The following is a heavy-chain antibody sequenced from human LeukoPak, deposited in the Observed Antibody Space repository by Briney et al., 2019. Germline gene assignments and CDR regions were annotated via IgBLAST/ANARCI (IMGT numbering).Heavy chain of an antibody. V-gene: IGHV3-48*02. CDR2: ISSSSSTI. Sequence: GGSLRLSCAASGFTFSNYNMNWVRQAPGKGLEWVSYISSSSSTIYYADSVKGRFTIPRDNAKNSLYLQMSGLRDEDTAVYYCARGIVVAGFDYWGQGTLVTVSS. J-gene: IGHJ4*02. CDR3: ARGIVVAGFDY. CDR1: GFTFSNYN. D-gene: IGHD6-19*01.